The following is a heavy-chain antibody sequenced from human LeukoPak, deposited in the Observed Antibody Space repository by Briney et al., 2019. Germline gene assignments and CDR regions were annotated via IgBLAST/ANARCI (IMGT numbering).Heavy chain of an antibody. CDR3: ARVGILTFDY. Sequence: PSETLSLTCTVSNYSFSSGYYWGWIRQPPGKGLEWIASVFHGGTTYYNPSLESRVTVSLDTSKNQFSLKLSSVAAADTAVYYCARVGILTFDYWGQGILVTVSS. CDR2: VFHGGTT. D-gene: IGHD1-26*01. V-gene: IGHV4-38-2*02. CDR1: NYSFSSGYY. J-gene: IGHJ4*02.